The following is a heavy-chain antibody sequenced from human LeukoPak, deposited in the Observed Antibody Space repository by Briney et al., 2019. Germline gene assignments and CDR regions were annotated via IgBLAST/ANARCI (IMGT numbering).Heavy chain of an antibody. D-gene: IGHD1-26*01. Sequence: ASVNVSCTASGYTFTSYGISWVRQAPGQGLEWMGWISAYNGNTKYAQKLQGRVTSTTDTSTSTAYMELRSLRSDDTAVYYCARDGRPWSRVGAIYFDYWGQGTLVTVSS. J-gene: IGHJ4*02. CDR2: ISAYNGNT. V-gene: IGHV1-18*01. CDR3: ARDGRPWSRVGAIYFDY. CDR1: GYTFTSYG.